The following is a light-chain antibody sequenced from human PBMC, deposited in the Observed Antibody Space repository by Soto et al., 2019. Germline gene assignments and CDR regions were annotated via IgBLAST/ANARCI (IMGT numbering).Light chain of an antibody. V-gene: IGLV1-44*01. CDR1: SSNIGSNT. CDR2: SNN. CDR3: AAWDDSLNGPV. J-gene: IGLJ2*01. Sequence: QSVLTQPPSASGTPGQRVTISCSGSSSNIGSNTVNWYQQLPGTAPKLLIYSNNQRPSGVPYRFSGAKSGTSASLAISGLQSEDEADYYCAAWDDSLNGPVFGGGTKLNVL.